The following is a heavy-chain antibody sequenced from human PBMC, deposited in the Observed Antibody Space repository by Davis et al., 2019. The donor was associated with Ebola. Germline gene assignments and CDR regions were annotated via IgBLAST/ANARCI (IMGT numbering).Heavy chain of an antibody. J-gene: IGHJ4*02. CDR2: INAGNGNT. Sequence: AASVKVSCKASGYTFTSYAMHWVRQAPGQRLEWMGWINAGNGNTKYSQKFQGRVTITRDTSASTAYMELSSLRSEDTAVYYCAREYYGSGSYYSEYYFDYWGQGTLVTVSS. CDR3: AREYYGSGSYYSEYYFDY. D-gene: IGHD3-10*01. V-gene: IGHV1-3*01. CDR1: GYTFTSYA.